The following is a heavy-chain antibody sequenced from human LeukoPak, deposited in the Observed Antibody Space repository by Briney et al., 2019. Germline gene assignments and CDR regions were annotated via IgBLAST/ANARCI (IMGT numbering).Heavy chain of an antibody. CDR2: LSGSGSSA. D-gene: IGHD3-9*01. CDR3: AKGLTNLGDD. CDR1: GFTFSTYA. Sequence: GGSLRLSCAASGFTFSTYAMSWVRQAPGKGLEWVSGLSGSGSSAYYADSVKGRFTISRDNSKNTLYLQMNSLRPEDTAVYYCAKGLTNLGDDWGQGTLVSVSS. V-gene: IGHV3-23*01. J-gene: IGHJ4*02.